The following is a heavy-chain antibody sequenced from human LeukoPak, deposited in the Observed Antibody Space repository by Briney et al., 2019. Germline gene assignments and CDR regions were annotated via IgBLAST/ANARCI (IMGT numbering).Heavy chain of an antibody. D-gene: IGHD6-19*01. CDR1: GGSISSYY. V-gene: IGHV4-4*07. J-gene: IGHJ6*03. Sequence: SETLSLTCTVSGGSISSYYWSWIRQPAGKGLEWIGCIYTSGSTNYNPSLKSRVTMSVDTSKNQFSLKLSSVTAADTAVYYCARDSGWYSYYYYMDVWGKGTTVTVSS. CDR3: ARDSGWYSYYYYMDV. CDR2: IYTSGST.